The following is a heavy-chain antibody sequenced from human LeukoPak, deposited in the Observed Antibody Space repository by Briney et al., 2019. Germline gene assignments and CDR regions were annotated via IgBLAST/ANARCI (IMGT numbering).Heavy chain of an antibody. CDR2: IRSKANSYST. CDR3: TRQIGPYYFDY. CDR1: GFTFSGAA. J-gene: IGHJ4*02. V-gene: IGHV3-73*01. Sequence: PGGSLRLSGAASGFTFSGAAMHWVRQAAGKGRERVGRIRSKANSYSTAYATSVKGRFTISKDDSKNTAYLQMNSLKTEDTAVYYCTRQIGPYYFDYWGQGTLVTVSS.